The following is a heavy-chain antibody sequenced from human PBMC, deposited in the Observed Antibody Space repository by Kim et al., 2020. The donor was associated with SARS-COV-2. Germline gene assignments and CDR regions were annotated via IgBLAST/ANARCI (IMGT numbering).Heavy chain of an antibody. CDR2: ISGSGGST. CDR3: AKSTRPDEYYYYYGMDV. J-gene: IGHJ6*02. CDR1: GFTFSSYA. Sequence: GGSLRLSCAASGFTFSSYAMSWVRQAPGKGLEWVSAISGSGGSTYYADSVKGRFTISRDNSKNTLYLQMNSLRAEDTAVYYCAKSTRPDEYYYYYGMDVWGQGTTVTVSS. V-gene: IGHV3-23*01. D-gene: IGHD6-6*01.